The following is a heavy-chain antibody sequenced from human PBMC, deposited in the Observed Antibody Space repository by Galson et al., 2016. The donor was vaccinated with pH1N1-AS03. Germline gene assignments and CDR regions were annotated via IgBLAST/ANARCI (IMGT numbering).Heavy chain of an antibody. J-gene: IGHJ6*02. CDR3: AKDSGRLTHYYYGMDV. D-gene: IGHD2-15*01. Sequence: SLRLSCAASGFIFDNYAMHWVRQAPGKGLEWVSGISWKSGYIAYAVSVKGRFTISRDNAKNALHLQMNSLRPEDTGLYYCAKDSGRLTHYYYGMDVWGQGTTVTVSS. CDR1: GFIFDNYA. CDR2: ISWKSGYI. V-gene: IGHV3-9*01.